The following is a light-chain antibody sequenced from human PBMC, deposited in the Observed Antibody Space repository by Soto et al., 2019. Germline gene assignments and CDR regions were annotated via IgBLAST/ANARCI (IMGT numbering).Light chain of an antibody. CDR1: KSVGAY. CDR2: DAS. J-gene: IGKJ4*01. CDR3: QQRSKWPIT. Sequence: EIVLTQSPATLSLSPGERASLSCRASKSVGAYLAWYQQKPGQSPRLLIFDASNRATGIPARFTGSGSGTDFTLTISSLEPEDFAVYYCQQRSKWPITFGGGTKVEI. V-gene: IGKV3-11*01.